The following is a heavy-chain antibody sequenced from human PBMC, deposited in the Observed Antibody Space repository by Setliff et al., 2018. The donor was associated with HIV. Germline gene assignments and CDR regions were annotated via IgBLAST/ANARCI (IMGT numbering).Heavy chain of an antibody. CDR1: GYTFTSYD. Sequence: ASVKVSCKASGYTFTSYDINWVRQATGQGLEWMGWINPNSGGTNYAQKFQGRVTMTRDTSISTAYMELSRLRSDDTAVYYCARDEVIEVAGDFDNWGQGTLVTVSS. CDR3: ARDEVIEVAGDFDN. CDR2: INPNSGGT. J-gene: IGHJ4*02. V-gene: IGHV1-2*02. D-gene: IGHD6-19*01.